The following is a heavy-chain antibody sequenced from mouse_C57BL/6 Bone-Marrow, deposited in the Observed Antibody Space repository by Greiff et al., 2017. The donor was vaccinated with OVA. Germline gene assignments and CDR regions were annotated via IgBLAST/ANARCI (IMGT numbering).Heavy chain of an antibody. D-gene: IGHD1-1*01. CDR3: AREGYYYGSSPYFDY. J-gene: IGHJ2*01. CDR1: GYTFTSYW. V-gene: IGHV1-69*01. CDR2: IDPSDSYT. Sequence: QVQLQQPGAELVMPGASVKLSCKASGYTFTSYWMHWVKQRPGQGLEWIGEIDPSDSYTNYNQKFKGKSTLTVDKSSSTAYMQLSSLTSEDSAVXYCAREGYYYGSSPYFDYWGQGTTLTVSS.